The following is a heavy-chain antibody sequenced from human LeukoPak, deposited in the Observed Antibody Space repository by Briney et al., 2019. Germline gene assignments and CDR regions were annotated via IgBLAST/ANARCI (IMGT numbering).Heavy chain of an antibody. Sequence: GGSLRLSCAASGFTFSSYAMSWVRQAPGKGLEWVSAISGSGGSTYYADSVKGRFTISRDNSKNTLYLQMNSLRAEDTAVYYCANRNAPGIAGYWGQGTLVTVSS. J-gene: IGHJ4*02. CDR3: ANRNAPGIAGY. D-gene: IGHD6-13*01. V-gene: IGHV3-23*01. CDR2: ISGSGGST. CDR1: GFTFSSYA.